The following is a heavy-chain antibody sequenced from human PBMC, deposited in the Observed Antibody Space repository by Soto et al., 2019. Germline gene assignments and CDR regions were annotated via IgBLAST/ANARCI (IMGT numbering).Heavy chain of an antibody. CDR1: GFTVSSNY. D-gene: IGHD2-21*01. J-gene: IGHJ4*02. CDR2: IHSGGST. V-gene: IGHV3-53*01. Sequence: EVQLAESGGGLIQPGGSLRLSCVVSGFTVSSNYMNWVRQAPGKGLEWVSVIHSGGSTYHADSVKGRFTISRDNSKNTVYLQMNRLRAEDTAVYYCARHGGEGTFDYWGQGTLVTVSS. CDR3: ARHGGEGTFDY.